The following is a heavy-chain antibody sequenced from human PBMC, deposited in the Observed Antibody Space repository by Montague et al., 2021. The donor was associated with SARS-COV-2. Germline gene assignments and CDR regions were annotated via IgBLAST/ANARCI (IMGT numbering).Heavy chain of an antibody. CDR1: GTSITSYY. Sequence: SETLSLTCGVSGTSITSYYWNWIRQPPGKGLEWIDYISDSGSANYNPSLKSRSTISVDTSNNQFSLRLSSVTAADTAVYYCARAYCGGDCHVGPWGQGILVTVSS. CDR3: ARAYCGGDCHVGP. J-gene: IGHJ5*02. D-gene: IGHD2-21*02. CDR2: ISDSGSA. V-gene: IGHV4-59*01.